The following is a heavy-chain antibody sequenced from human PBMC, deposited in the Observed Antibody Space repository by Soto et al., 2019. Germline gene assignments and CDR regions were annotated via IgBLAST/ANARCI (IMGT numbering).Heavy chain of an antibody. CDR3: TTSESSDFCSGSPAYYGMDV. CDR2: IKSKTDGGTT. J-gene: IGHJ6*02. Sequence: GGSLRLSCAASGFTFSNAWMGWVRQAPGKGLEWVGRIKSKTDGGTTDYAAPVKGRFTISRDDSKNTLYLQMNSLKTEDTAVYYCTTSESSDFCSGSPAYYGMDVWGQGTTVTVSS. V-gene: IGHV3-15*01. CDR1: GFTFSNAW. D-gene: IGHD3-3*01.